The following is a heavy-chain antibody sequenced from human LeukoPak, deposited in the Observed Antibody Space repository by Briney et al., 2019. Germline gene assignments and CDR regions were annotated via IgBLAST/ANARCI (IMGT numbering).Heavy chain of an antibody. CDR3: ATVLLWFGELFGQNPEPLRFDY. J-gene: IGHJ4*02. Sequence: QPGGSLRLSCAASGFTFSNYKMTWVRQAPGKGLEWVAVISYDESNKYYTDSVKGRFTISRDNSKDTLYLQMNSLRVEDTAVYYCATVLLWFGELFGQNPEPLRFDYWGQGTLVTVSS. CDR2: ISYDESNK. CDR1: GFTFSNYK. V-gene: IGHV3-30*03. D-gene: IGHD3-10*01.